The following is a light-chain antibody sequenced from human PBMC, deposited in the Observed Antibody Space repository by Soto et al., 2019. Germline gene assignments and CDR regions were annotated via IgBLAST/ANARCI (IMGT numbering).Light chain of an antibody. CDR3: SSYTSSRAYV. CDR1: SSDVGGYNY. CDR2: EVS. J-gene: IGLJ1*01. V-gene: IGLV2-14*01. Sequence: QSVLTQPASVSGSPGQSLTISCTGTSSDVGGYNYVSWYQQQSGKAPKLMIHEVSNRHSGVSNRFSGSKSGNTASLTISGLQAEDEADCYCSSYTSSRAYVFGIGTKVTVL.